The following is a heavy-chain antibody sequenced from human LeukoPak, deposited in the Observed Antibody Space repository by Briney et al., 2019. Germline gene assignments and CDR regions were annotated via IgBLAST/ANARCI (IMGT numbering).Heavy chain of an antibody. J-gene: IGHJ4*02. Sequence: GSLRLSCAASGFTFSSYWMSWIRQPPGKGLEWIGYIYYSGSTNYNPSLKSRVTISVDTSKNQFSLKLSSVTAADTAVYYCARQPLGSSWSESLFLDYWGQGTLVTVSS. V-gene: IGHV4-59*08. CDR3: ARQPLGSSWSESLFLDY. CDR2: IYYSGST. D-gene: IGHD6-13*01. CDR1: GFTFSSYW.